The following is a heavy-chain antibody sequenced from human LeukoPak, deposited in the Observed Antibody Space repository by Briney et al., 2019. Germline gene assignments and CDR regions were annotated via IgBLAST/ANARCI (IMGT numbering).Heavy chain of an antibody. CDR2: ISSSGSTI. V-gene: IGHV3-48*03. D-gene: IGHD3-10*01. Sequence: GGSLRLSCAASGFTFSSYEMNWVRQAPGKGLEWVSYISSSGSTIYYADSVKGRFTISRDNAKNSLYLQMNSLRAEDTAVYYCARGSYGSGSYYSYYYYYMDVWGKGTTVTVSS. CDR3: ARGSYGSGSYYSYYYYYMDV. J-gene: IGHJ6*03. CDR1: GFTFSSYE.